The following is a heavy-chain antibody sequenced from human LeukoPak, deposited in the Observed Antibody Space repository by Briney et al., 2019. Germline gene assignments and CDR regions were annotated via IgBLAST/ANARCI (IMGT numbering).Heavy chain of an antibody. V-gene: IGHV4-34*01. CDR1: GGSFSGYY. J-gene: IGHJ4*02. CDR3: ARATKFYYGSGSYAYYFDY. CDR2: INHSGST. Sequence: SETLSLTCAVYGGSFSGYYWSWIRQPPGKELEWIGEINHSGSTNYNPSLKSRVTISVDTSKNQFSLKLSSVTAADTAVYYCARATKFYYGSGSYAYYFDYWGQGTLVTVSS. D-gene: IGHD3-10*01.